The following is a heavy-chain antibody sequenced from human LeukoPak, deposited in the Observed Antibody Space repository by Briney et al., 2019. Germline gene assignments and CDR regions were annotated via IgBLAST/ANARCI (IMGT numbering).Heavy chain of an antibody. CDR3: ARGGFYSGSFFFDY. J-gene: IGHJ4*02. Sequence: GGSLRLSCAASGFTFSSYWMSWVRQAPGKGLEWVANIKQDGSEKYYVDSVKGRFTISRDNAKNSLYLQMNSLRAEDTAVYYCARGGFYSGSFFFDYWGRGTLVTVSS. CDR1: GFTFSSYW. D-gene: IGHD6-6*01. V-gene: IGHV3-7*01. CDR2: IKQDGSEK.